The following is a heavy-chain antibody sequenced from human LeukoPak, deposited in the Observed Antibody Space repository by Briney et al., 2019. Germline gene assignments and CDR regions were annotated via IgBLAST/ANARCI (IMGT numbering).Heavy chain of an antibody. V-gene: IGHV1-8*01. J-gene: IGHJ6*02. CDR2: MNPNSGNA. CDR1: GYTFTSYD. D-gene: IGHD6-13*01. Sequence: GASVKVSCKASGYTFTSYDINWVRQATGQGLEWMGWMNPNSGNAGYAQKFQGRVTMTRNTSISTAYMELSSLRSEDTAVYYCARGSSSWYRGFYYYYGMDVWGQGTTVTVSS. CDR3: ARGSSSWYRGFYYYYGMDV.